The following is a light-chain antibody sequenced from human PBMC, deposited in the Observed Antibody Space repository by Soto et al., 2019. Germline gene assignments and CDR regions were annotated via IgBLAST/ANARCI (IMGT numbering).Light chain of an antibody. Sequence: DIVMTQSPDSLAVSLGERATINCKSSQGVFDRPSNRNFLTWYQQKPGQPPKLLIYWASTREFGVPDRFSGSGYGTDFTLTISSLQAEDVAVYYCQQYYTLPYTFGQGTKVEI. CDR1: QGVFDRPSNRNF. V-gene: IGKV4-1*01. CDR3: QQYYTLPYT. J-gene: IGKJ2*01. CDR2: WAS.